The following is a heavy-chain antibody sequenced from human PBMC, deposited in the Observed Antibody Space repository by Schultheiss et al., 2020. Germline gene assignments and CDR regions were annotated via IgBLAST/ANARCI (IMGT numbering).Heavy chain of an antibody. CDR2: IYYSGST. CDR1: GGSISSSNW. Sequence: SETLSLTCAVSGGSISSSNWWSWVRQPPGKGLEWIGYIYYSGSTNYNPSLKSRVTISVDTSKNQFSLKLSSVTAADTAVYYCARDLPGGMDVWGQGTTVTVSS. CDR3: ARDLPGGMDV. V-gene: IGHV4-4*02. J-gene: IGHJ6*02.